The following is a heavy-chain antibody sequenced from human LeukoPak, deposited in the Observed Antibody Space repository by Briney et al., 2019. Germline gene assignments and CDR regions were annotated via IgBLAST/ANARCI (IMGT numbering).Heavy chain of an antibody. CDR1: GFSFSTYW. CDR3: ATDFNKGFDP. Sequence: GGSLRLSCAASGFSFSTYWMSWVRQAPGKGLEWVANIKEDGSEKDYVDSVKGRFTISRDNAKNSLYLQMDSLRVEDTAVYYCATDFNKGFDPWGQGTLVTVSS. CDR2: IKEDGSEK. J-gene: IGHJ5*02. V-gene: IGHV3-7*01. D-gene: IGHD1/OR15-1a*01.